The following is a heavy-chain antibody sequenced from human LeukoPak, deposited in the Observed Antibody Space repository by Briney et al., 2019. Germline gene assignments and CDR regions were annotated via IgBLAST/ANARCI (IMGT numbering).Heavy chain of an antibody. D-gene: IGHD3-10*01. CDR3: AKDFATTGRYTHGSAST. V-gene: IGHV3-30*02. J-gene: IGHJ4*02. CDR2: IRFDGSNK. Sequence: PGGSLRLSCAASGFTFSTYAMTWVRQAPGKGLEWVTFIRFDGSNKFYADSVKGRFTISRDNPKNTLYLQMNSLRADDTAVYYCAKDFATTGRYTHGSASTWGQGTLVTVSS. CDR1: GFTFSTYA.